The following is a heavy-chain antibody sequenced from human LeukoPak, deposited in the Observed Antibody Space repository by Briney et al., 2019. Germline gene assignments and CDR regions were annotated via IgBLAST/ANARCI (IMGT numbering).Heavy chain of an antibody. V-gene: IGHV3-30*18. CDR1: GLNFSNYG. J-gene: IGHJ4*02. CDR3: AKYGYYYFDY. CDR2: ISYDGSNK. D-gene: IGHD2-15*01. Sequence: GGSLRLSCEASGLNFSNYGMSWVRQAPGKGLEWVAVISYDGSNKYYADSVKGRFTISRDNSKNTLYLQMNSLRAEDTAVYYCAKYGYYYFDYWGQGTLVTVSS.